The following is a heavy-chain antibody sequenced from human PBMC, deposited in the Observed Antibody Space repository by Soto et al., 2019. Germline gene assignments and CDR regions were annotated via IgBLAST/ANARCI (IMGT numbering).Heavy chain of an antibody. V-gene: IGHV4-34*01. CDR3: ERTPQPSSGWYGY. CDR2: VNHSGCT. CDR1: GGSFSGYY. Sequence: XETLSLTCAVYGGSFSGYYWSWIRQPPGKGLEWIGEVNHSGCTNYNPSLKSRVTISVDTSKNQFSLKLSSVTAADTAVYYCERTPQPSSGWYGYWGQGTLVTVSS. J-gene: IGHJ4*02. D-gene: IGHD6-19*01.